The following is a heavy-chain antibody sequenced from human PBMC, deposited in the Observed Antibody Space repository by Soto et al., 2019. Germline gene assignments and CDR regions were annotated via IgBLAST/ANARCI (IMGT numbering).Heavy chain of an antibody. CDR1: GFSFSAHG. CDR2: INDGSEE. V-gene: IGHV3-33*01. Sequence: QVQLVESGGGVVRPGTSLRLSCAATGFSFSAHGMHWVRQAPGKGLEWLAVINDGSEEGYDDSVRGRFTISRDNARNILYLQMDNLRAEDAALYYCARDDLFGDNGLDHWGQGTLVTVSS. D-gene: IGHD2-21*02. CDR3: ARDDLFGDNGLDH. J-gene: IGHJ4*02.